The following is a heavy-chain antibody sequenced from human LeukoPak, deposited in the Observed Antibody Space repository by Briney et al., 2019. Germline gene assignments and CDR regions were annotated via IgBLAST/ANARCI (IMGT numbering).Heavy chain of an antibody. CDR2: ISGSGGST. D-gene: IGHD6-19*01. V-gene: IGHV3-23*01. CDR3: AKGSGSSGWYNAFDI. Sequence: GGSLRLSCAASGFTFSSYAMHWVRQAPGKGLEWVSAISGSGGSTYYADSVKGRFTISRDNSKNTLYLQMNSLRAEDTAVYYCAKGSGSSGWYNAFDIWGQGTMVTVSS. CDR1: GFTFSSYA. J-gene: IGHJ3*02.